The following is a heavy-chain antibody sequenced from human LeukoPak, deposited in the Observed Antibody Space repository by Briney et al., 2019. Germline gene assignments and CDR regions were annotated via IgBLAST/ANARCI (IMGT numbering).Heavy chain of an antibody. CDR2: ISGFGGST. CDR3: ARRSGSSWSSFDY. V-gene: IGHV3-23*01. D-gene: IGHD6-13*01. CDR1: GFTFNNYA. Sequence: GGSLRLSCAASGFTFNNYAMNWVRQAPGKGLEWVSGISGFGGSTYYAPSVKGRLTISRDNFGNMLYLHLDSLRVEDTAIYYCARRSGSSWSSFDYWGQGALATVSS. J-gene: IGHJ4*02.